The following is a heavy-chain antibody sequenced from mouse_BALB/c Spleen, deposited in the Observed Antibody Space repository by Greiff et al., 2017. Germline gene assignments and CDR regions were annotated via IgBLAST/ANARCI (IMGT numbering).Heavy chain of an antibody. CDR2: ISSGGGST. CDR1: GFTFSSYD. D-gene: IGHD2-1*01. CDR3: ARQGGNYLYYYAMDY. Sequence: EVMLVESGGGLVKPGGSLKLSCAASGFTFSSYDMSWVRQTPEKRLEWVAYISSGGGSTYYPDTVKGRFTISRDNAKNTLYLQMSSLTSEDTAMYYCARQGGNYLYYYAMDYWGQGTSVTVSS. J-gene: IGHJ4*01. V-gene: IGHV5-12-1*01.